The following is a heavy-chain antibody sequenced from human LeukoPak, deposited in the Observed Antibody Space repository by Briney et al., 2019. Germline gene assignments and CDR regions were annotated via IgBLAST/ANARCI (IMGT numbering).Heavy chain of an antibody. CDR3: ARGTTMIVVVGLGVYFDY. V-gene: IGHV3-33*01. D-gene: IGHD3-22*01. J-gene: IGHJ4*02. CDR2: IWYDGSNK. CDR1: GFTFSSYG. Sequence: HAGGSLRLSCAASGFTFSSYGMHWVRQAPGKGLEWVAVIWYDGSNKYYADSVKGRFTISRDNSKNTLYLQMNSLRAEDTAVYYCARGTTMIVVVGLGVYFDYWGQGTLVTVSS.